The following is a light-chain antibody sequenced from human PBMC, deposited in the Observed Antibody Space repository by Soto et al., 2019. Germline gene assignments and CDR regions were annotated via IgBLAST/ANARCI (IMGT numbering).Light chain of an antibody. CDR1: SSNIGAGYD. CDR3: QSYDSSLSGYVV. J-gene: IGLJ2*01. CDR2: GNS. V-gene: IGLV1-40*01. Sequence: QSVLTQPPSVSGAPGQRVTISCTGRSSNIGAGYDVHWYQQLPGTAPKLLIYGNSNRPSGVPDRFSGSKSGTSTSLAITGLQAEDEADYCCQSYDSSLSGYVVFSGGTKLTVL.